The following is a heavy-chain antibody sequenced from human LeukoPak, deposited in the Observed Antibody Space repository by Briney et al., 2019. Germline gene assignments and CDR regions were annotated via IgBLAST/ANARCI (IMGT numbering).Heavy chain of an antibody. CDR1: SYSISSGYY. CDR2: IYHSGST. J-gene: IGHJ4*02. V-gene: IGHV4-38-2*01. CDR3: ARQSSSGYYFY. Sequence: PPETLSLTCAVSSYSISSGYYWGWIRQPPGKGLEWIGSIYHSGSTYYNPSLKSRVTISVDTSKNQFSLKLNSVIAADTAVYYCARQSSSGYYFYWGQGTLVTVSS. D-gene: IGHD3-22*01.